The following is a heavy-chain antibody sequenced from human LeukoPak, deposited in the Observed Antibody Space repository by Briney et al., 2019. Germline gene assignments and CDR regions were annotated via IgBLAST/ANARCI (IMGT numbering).Heavy chain of an antibody. D-gene: IGHD6-13*01. V-gene: IGHV4-39*01. CDR1: GGSISSSSYY. CDR3: ARSSIAAAASDY. CDR2: IYYSGST. Sequence: SETLSLTCTVSGGSISSSSYYWGWLRQPPGKGLEWIGSIYYSGSTYYDPSLKSRVTISVDTSKNQFSLKLSSVTAADTAVYYCARSSIAAAASDYWGQGTLVTVSS. J-gene: IGHJ4*02.